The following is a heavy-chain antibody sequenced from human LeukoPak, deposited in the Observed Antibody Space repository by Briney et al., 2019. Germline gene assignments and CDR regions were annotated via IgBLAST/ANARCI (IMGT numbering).Heavy chain of an antibody. CDR3: AREAYSGSYFDY. Sequence: ASVKVSCKASGYTFTNYTISWVRQAPGQGLEWMGWINTYNTNTNYAQSLQGRVTMTTDTSTSTAYMELRSLRSDDTAVYYCAREAYSGSYFDYWGQGTLVTVSS. J-gene: IGHJ4*02. CDR2: INTYNTNT. D-gene: IGHD1-26*01. CDR1: GYTFTNYT. V-gene: IGHV1-18*01.